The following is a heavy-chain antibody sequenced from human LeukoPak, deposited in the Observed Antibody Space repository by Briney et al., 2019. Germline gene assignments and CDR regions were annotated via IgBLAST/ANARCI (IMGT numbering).Heavy chain of an antibody. CDR3: AKETYYYDSSGYQGAFDI. Sequence: GGSLRLSCAASGFTFDDYAMHWVRQAPGKGLEWVSGISWNSGSIGYADSVKGRFTISRDNAKNSLYLQMNSLRAEDTALYYCAKETYYYDSSGYQGAFDIWGQGTMVTVSS. J-gene: IGHJ3*02. CDR2: ISWNSGSI. D-gene: IGHD3-22*01. CDR1: GFTFDDYA. V-gene: IGHV3-9*01.